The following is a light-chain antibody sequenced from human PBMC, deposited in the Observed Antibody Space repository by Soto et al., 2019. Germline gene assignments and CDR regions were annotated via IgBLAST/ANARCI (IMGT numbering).Light chain of an antibody. J-gene: IGKJ1*01. CDR2: DAS. CDR3: QQSYSTPPT. CDR1: QSISYY. V-gene: IGKV1-39*01. Sequence: QXTQSPSSLSASVGDRVTITCRATQSISYYLNWYQQKPGKAPKVLIYDASSLQSGVPSRFSGSGSGTDFTLTISSLQPEDFATYYCQQSYSTPPTFGQGTKVEIK.